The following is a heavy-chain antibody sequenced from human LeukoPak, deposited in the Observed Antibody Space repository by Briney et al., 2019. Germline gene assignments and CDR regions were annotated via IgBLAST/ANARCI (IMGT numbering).Heavy chain of an antibody. CDR2: VNPNSGNT. D-gene: IGHD2-2*01. CDR3: ARGGSPVVPAAIRAFDI. CDR1: GYTFTSYD. Sequence: GASVKVSCKASGYTFTSYDINWVRQATGQGLEWMGWVNPNSGNTGYAQKFQGRVTITRNTSISTAYMELSSLRSEDTAVYYCARGGSPVVPAAIRAFDIWGQGTMVTVSS. J-gene: IGHJ3*02. V-gene: IGHV1-8*03.